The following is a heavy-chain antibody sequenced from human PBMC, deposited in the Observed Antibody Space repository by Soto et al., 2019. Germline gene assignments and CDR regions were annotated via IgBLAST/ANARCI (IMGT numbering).Heavy chain of an antibody. CDR1: GGSISSGGYY. Sequence: QVQLQESGPGLVKPSQTLSLTCTVSGGSISSGGYYWSWIRQHPGKGLEWIGYIYYSGSTYYNPFIKSRVTISVDTSKNQFSLKLSSVTAADTAVYYCARVYPTVTIPTPFFDYWGQGTLVTVSS. D-gene: IGHD4-17*01. CDR3: ARVYPTVTIPTPFFDY. J-gene: IGHJ4*02. V-gene: IGHV4-31*03. CDR2: IYYSGST.